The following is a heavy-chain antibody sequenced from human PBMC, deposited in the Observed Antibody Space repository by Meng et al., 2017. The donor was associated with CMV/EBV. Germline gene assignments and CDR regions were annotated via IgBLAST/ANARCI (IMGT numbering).Heavy chain of an antibody. CDR1: GGSISSYF. Sequence: SETLSLTCTVSGGSISSYFWSWIRQPPGKGLEYIGFIYYTGSTSYNPSLKSRVTISVDTSKNQFTLKLTSVTAADTAVYYCASQYSGTYYREFDYWGQGTLVTVSS. V-gene: IGHV4-59*01. D-gene: IGHD1-26*01. CDR3: ASQYSGTYYREFDY. CDR2: IYYTGST. J-gene: IGHJ4*02.